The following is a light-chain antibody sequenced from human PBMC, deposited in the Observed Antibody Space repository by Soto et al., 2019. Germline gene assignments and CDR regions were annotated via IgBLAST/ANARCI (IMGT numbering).Light chain of an antibody. J-gene: IGKJ4*01. V-gene: IGKV1-5*03. CDR2: KAS. Sequence: DIQMTQSPSTLSASVGDRVTITCRASQTIDSWLAWYQQRPGKPPNLLIYKASTLASGVPSRFSGSGSGTEFTLTINSLRPDDFATYYCQQYKSYSLTFGGGTKVDI. CDR3: QQYKSYSLT. CDR1: QTIDSW.